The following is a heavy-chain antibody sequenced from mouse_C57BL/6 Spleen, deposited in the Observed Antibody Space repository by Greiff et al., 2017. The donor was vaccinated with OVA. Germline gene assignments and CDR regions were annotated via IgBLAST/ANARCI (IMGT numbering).Heavy chain of an antibody. CDR3: ARETTVVAVDY. CDR1: GYTFTDYY. V-gene: IGHV1-76*01. Sequence: VQVVESGAELVRPGASVKLSCKASGYTFTDYYINWVKQRPGQGLDWIARIYPGSGNTYYDEKFKGKATLTAEKSSSTAYMQLSSLTSEDSAVYFCARETTVVAVDYWGQGTTLTVSS. D-gene: IGHD1-1*01. J-gene: IGHJ2*01. CDR2: IYPGSGNT.